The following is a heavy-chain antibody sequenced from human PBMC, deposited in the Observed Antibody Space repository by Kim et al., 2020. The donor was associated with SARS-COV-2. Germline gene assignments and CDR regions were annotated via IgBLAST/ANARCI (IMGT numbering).Heavy chain of an antibody. Sequence: GGSLRLSCAASGFTVSSNYMSWVRQAPGKGLEWVSVIYSGGSTYYADSVKGRFTISRDNSKNTLYLQMNSLRAEDTAVYYCARDLPPRESSGYYWSDYWGQGTLVTVSS. J-gene: IGHJ4*02. V-gene: IGHV3-66*01. CDR1: GFTVSSNY. D-gene: IGHD3-22*01. CDR2: IYSGGST. CDR3: ARDLPPRESSGYYWSDY.